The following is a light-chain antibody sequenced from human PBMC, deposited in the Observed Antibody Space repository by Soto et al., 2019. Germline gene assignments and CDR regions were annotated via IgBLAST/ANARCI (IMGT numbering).Light chain of an antibody. Sequence: EIVMTQSPDTLSVSPGERATLSCRASQSVSTNLAWYQQKPGQAPRLLLYGASTMATGIPARFSGSGSGTEFTLTISSLQSEEFAVYYSQQHSGWRRTFGQGAKVDIK. J-gene: IGKJ1*01. CDR1: QSVSTN. V-gene: IGKV3-15*01. CDR2: GAS. CDR3: QQHSGWRRT.